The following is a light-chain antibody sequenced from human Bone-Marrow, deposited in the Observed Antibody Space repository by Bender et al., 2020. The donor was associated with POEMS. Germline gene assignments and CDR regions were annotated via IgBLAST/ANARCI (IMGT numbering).Light chain of an antibody. V-gene: IGLV2-23*02. J-gene: IGLJ3*02. CDR1: SSDVGTQSL. CDR2: EVS. Sequence: QSALPQPASVSGSPGQSITISCTGTSSDVGTQSLVSWYQQHPGEAPKLLIFEVSNRPSGVSSRFSGSKSGNKASLTISGLRSEDDADYYCCSYAGSSTSVFGGGTRLTVL. CDR3: CSYAGSSTSV.